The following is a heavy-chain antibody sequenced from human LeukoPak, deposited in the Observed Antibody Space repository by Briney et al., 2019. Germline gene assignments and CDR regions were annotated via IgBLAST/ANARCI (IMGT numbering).Heavy chain of an antibody. V-gene: IGHV3-23*01. CDR3: ARDPYCSSTSCYPT. Sequence: GGSLRLSCVASGFTFTSYSMTWVRQAPGKGLEWVSAISDNGGITRYADSVKGRFTVSRDNSKNTLYIQMNSLRAEDTAVYYCARDPYCSSTSCYPTWGQGTLVTVSS. CDR1: GFTFTSYS. D-gene: IGHD2-2*01. CDR2: ISDNGGIT. J-gene: IGHJ4*02.